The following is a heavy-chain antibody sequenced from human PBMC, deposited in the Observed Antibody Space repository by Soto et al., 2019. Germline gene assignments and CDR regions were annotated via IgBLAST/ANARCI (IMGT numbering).Heavy chain of an antibody. V-gene: IGHV3-30-3*01. J-gene: IGHJ4*02. CDR2: ISYDGSNK. D-gene: IGHD6-19*01. CDR1: GFTFSSYA. Sequence: GGSLRLSCAASGFTFSSYAMHWVRQAPGKGLEWVAVISYDGSNKYYADSVKGRFTISRDNSKNTLYLQMNSLRAEDTAVYYCARVKSSSGWYVIDYWGQGTLVTVSS. CDR3: ARVKSSSGWYVIDY.